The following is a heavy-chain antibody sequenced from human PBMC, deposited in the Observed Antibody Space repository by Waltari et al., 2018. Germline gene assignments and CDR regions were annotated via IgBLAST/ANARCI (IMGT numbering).Heavy chain of an antibody. D-gene: IGHD6-13*01. Sequence: QLQLQESGPGLVKPLETLSLTCIVSGGSISSTSHYWGWIRQPPGKGLEWIGSINHRGTTQYSPSLKSRVTISADTSKNLFSLRVTSVTAADTAEYYCARYAGGTMFDNWGQGTLVTVSS. CDR1: GGSISSTSHY. J-gene: IGHJ4*02. CDR2: INHRGTT. CDR3: ARYAGGTMFDN. V-gene: IGHV4-39*01.